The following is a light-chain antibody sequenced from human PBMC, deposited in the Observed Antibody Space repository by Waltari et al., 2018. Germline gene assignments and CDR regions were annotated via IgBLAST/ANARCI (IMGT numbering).Light chain of an antibody. Sequence: SFVLTQPPSVSLAPGQPSKITWEENNIEDKRVNWYKQKAGQAPVLVVFDNTNRPSGVPERFSGANFGNTATLTIIRVAAGDEADYYCQVLDSSRDHLVFGGGTRLTVL. CDR1: NIEDKR. CDR2: DNT. V-gene: IGLV3-21*02. CDR3: QVLDSSRDHLV. J-gene: IGLJ2*01.